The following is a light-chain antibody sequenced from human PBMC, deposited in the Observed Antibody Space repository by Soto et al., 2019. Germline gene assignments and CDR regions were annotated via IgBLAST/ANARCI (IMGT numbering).Light chain of an antibody. J-gene: IGKJ4*01. V-gene: IGKV1-39*01. CDR2: GAS. CDR3: QQSYSTPVT. Sequence: DIQMTQSPSSLSASVGDRVTITCRASLRISSDLNWYQQKPGKAPKVLIFGASSLQSGVPSRFSGSGSGTDFTLTISSLQPEDFATYYCQQSYSTPVTFGGGTKVDIK. CDR1: LRISSD.